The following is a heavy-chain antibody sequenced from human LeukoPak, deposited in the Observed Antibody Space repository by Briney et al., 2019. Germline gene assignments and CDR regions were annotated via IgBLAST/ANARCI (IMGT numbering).Heavy chain of an antibody. V-gene: IGHV1-3*01. D-gene: IGHD6-13*01. J-gene: IGHJ6*02. CDR2: INAGNGNT. Sequence: ASVKVSCKASGYNFTSYAMHWVRQAPGQRLEWMGWINAGNGNTKYSQKFQGRVTITRDTSASTAYMELSSLRSEDRAVYYCARDPRRIAGTYCYYYGMDVWGQGTTVTVSS. CDR1: GYNFTSYA. CDR3: ARDPRRIAGTYCYYYGMDV.